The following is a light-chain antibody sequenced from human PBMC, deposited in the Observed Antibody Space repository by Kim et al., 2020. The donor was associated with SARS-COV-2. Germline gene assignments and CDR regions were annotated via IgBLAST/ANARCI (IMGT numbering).Light chain of an antibody. CDR3: YQYYSNPRT. CDR1: HSVLNSSIRKNY. J-gene: IGKJ1*01. CDR2: WAS. Sequence: AISNCKTSHSVLNSSIRKNYLALYQQKPGQPPKLLIYWASTRESGVPDRFSGSGSGTDFTRTISRLQAEDVAVYFCYQYYSNPRTFGQGTKVDIK. V-gene: IGKV4-1*01.